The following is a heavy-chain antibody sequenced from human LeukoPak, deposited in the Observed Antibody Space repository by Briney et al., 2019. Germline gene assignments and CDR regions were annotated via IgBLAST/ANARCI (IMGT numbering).Heavy chain of an antibody. CDR3: ARGPSYVVTFGGVINWFDP. D-gene: IGHD3-16*01. CDR2: MNPNSGNT. Sequence: ASVKVSCKASGYTFTGYYMHWVRQAPGQGLEWMGWMNPNSGNTGYAQKFQGRVTMTRNTSISTAYMELSSLRSEDTAVYYCARGPSYVVTFGGVINWFDPWGQGTLVTVSS. V-gene: IGHV1-8*02. CDR1: GYTFTGYY. J-gene: IGHJ5*02.